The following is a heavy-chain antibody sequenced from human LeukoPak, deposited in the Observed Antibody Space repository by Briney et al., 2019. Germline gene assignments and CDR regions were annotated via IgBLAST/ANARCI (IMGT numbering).Heavy chain of an antibody. CDR3: ARGIAAAGTLPSRFDP. Sequence: SVKVSCKASGGTFSSYAISWVRQAPGQGLEWMGGIIPIFGTANYAQKFQGSVTITTDESTSTAYMELSSLRSEDTAVYYCARGIAAAGTLPSRFDPWGQGTLVTVSS. CDR1: GGTFSSYA. D-gene: IGHD6-13*01. V-gene: IGHV1-69*05. CDR2: IIPIFGTA. J-gene: IGHJ5*02.